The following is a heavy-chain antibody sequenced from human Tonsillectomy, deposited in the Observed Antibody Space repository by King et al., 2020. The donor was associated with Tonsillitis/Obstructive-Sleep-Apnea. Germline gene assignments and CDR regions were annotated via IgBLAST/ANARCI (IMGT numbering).Heavy chain of an antibody. Sequence: VQLQESGPGLVKPSETLSLTCTVSGGSISSYSWSWIRQPPGKGLEGMGYINYSRSTNYNPSLKSRVTIAVDTSKNQFSLKLSYVTAADTAVYYCARVMVLEAGGDACDNWGQGTMVTVSS. CDR2: INYSRST. CDR3: ARVMVLEAGGDACDN. CDR1: GGSISSYS. D-gene: IGHD2-8*01. V-gene: IGHV4-59*01. J-gene: IGHJ3*02.